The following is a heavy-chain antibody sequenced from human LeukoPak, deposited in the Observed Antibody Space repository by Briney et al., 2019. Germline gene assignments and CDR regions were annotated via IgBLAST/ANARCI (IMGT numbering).Heavy chain of an antibody. D-gene: IGHD2-2*01. V-gene: IGHV4-34*01. CDR2: IYYSGST. CDR1: GGAFSGYY. J-gene: IGHJ5*02. CDR3: ATLVGGYCSTTSCHENWFDP. Sequence: SETLSLTCAVYGGAFSGYYWVWIRQPPGQGLEWIGNIYYSGSTYYNPSLKSRVTISVDTSKNQFSLKLSSVTAADTAVYYCATLVGGYCSTTSCHENWFDPWGQGTPVTVSS.